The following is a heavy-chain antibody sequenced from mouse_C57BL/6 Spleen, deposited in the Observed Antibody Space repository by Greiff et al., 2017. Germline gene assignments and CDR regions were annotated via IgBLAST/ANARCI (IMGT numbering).Heavy chain of an antibody. CDR3: ASIYYYGSSYPYYFDD. Sequence: VQLQQSGAELVKPGASVKLSCKASGYTFTSYWMHWVKQRPGRGLEWIGRIDPNSGGTKYNEKFKSKATLTVDKPSSTAYMQLSSLTSEDSAVYYCASIYYYGSSYPYYFDDWGQGTTLTVSS. V-gene: IGHV1-72*01. CDR1: GYTFTSYW. CDR2: IDPNSGGT. D-gene: IGHD1-1*01. J-gene: IGHJ2*01.